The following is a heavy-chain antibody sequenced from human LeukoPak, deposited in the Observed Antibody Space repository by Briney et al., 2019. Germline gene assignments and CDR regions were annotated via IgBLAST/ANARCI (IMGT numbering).Heavy chain of an antibody. D-gene: IGHD3-22*01. CDR2: FDPEDGET. Sequence: ASVKVSCKVSGYTLTELSLHWVRQAPGKGLEWMGGFDPEDGETIYAQKFQGRVTMTEDTSTDTAYMELSSLRSEETAVYYCATLTYYYDSSGPDWGQGTLVTVSS. CDR1: GYTLTELS. V-gene: IGHV1-24*01. CDR3: ATLTYYYDSSGPD. J-gene: IGHJ4*02.